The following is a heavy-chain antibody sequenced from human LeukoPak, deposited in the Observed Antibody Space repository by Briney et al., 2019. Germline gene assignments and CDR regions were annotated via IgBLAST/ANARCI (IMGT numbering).Heavy chain of an antibody. D-gene: IGHD6-19*01. CDR1: GGSIRNYY. J-gene: IGHJ6*03. CDR3: ARAAVAEQYYYYYYYMDV. CDR2: IYYSGST. V-gene: IGHV4-59*12. Sequence: SETLSLTCTVSGGSIRNYYWSWIRQPPGKGLEWIGYIYYSGSTNYNPSLKSRVTKSVDTSKNQFSLKLSSVTAADTAVYYCARAAVAEQYYYYYYYMDVWGKGTTVTVSS.